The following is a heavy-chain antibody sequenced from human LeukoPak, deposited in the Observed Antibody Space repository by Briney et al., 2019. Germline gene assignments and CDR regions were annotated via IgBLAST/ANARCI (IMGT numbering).Heavy chain of an antibody. CDR3: ARDSATVTSTSSWFDP. V-gene: IGHV3-21*01. J-gene: IGHJ5*02. Sequence: GGSLRLSCAASGFPFSSHGMSWVRQAPGKGLEWVSSISSSSSYIYYADSVKGRFTSSRDNAKKSLYLQMNSLRAEDTAVYYCARDSATVTSTSSWFDPWGLGTLVTVSS. CDR2: ISSSSSYI. D-gene: IGHD4-17*01. CDR1: GFPFSSHG.